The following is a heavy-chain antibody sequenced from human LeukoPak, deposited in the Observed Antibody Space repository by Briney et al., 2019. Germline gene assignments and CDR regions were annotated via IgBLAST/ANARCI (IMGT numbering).Heavy chain of an antibody. Sequence: SETLSLTCTVSGGSMRNSYWSWIRQPAGKGLEWVGRLFTTGSTNYNPSLKSRVTISVDTSKNQFSLKLSSVTAADTAVYYCAREGSSSLISPWFDYWGQGTLVTVSS. CDR3: AREGSSSLISPWFDY. CDR2: LFTTGST. D-gene: IGHD6-13*01. CDR1: GGSMRNSY. V-gene: IGHV4-4*07. J-gene: IGHJ4*02.